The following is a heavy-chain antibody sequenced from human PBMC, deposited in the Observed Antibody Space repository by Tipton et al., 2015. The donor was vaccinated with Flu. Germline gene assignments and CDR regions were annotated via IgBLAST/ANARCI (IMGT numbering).Heavy chain of an antibody. Sequence: QSGAEVKPPGASVKVSCKASGYSFSTYEINWVRQATGQGLEWMGWMSPDSGDTRYAQKFQGRVIMTRNTSINTAYMELSTLRYEDTAVYFCARGSYDFWRSFDSWGQGTLVTVSS. CDR3: ARGSYDFWRSFDS. J-gene: IGHJ4*02. CDR1: GYSFSTYE. V-gene: IGHV1-8*01. D-gene: IGHD3-3*01. CDR2: MSPDSGDT.